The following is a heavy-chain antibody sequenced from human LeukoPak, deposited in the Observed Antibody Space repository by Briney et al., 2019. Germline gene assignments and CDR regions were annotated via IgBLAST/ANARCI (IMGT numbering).Heavy chain of an antibody. CDR1: GGSISNYY. CDR2: IYYSGST. D-gene: IGHD4-23*01. Sequence: PSETLSLTCTVSGGSISNYYWSWIRQPPGKGLEWIGNIYYSGSTNYNPSLKSRVTISLDTSRNQFSLNLSSVTAADTAVYYCARFDYGGKKGAFDIWGQGTMVTVSS. V-gene: IGHV4-59*01. J-gene: IGHJ3*02. CDR3: ARFDYGGKKGAFDI.